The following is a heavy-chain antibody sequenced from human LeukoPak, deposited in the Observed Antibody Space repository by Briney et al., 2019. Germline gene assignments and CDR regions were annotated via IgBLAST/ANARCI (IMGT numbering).Heavy chain of an antibody. D-gene: IGHD2-15*01. CDR2: ISNNGGYA. CDR3: AKQLGYCSDGSCYFPY. J-gene: IGHJ4*02. V-gene: IGHV3-23*01. Sequence: GGSLRLSCAASGFTFSDYAMHWVRQAPGKGLEWVSAISNNGGYAYYADSVQGRFTISRDNSKSTLCLQMNGLRAEDTAVYYCAKQLGYCSDGSCYFPYWGQGTLVTVSS. CDR1: GFTFSDYA.